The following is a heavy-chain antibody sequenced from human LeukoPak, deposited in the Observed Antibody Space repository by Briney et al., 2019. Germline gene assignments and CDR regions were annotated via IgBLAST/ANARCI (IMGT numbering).Heavy chain of an antibody. CDR1: GGSVNSASYY. J-gene: IGHJ3*02. Sequence: SETLSLTCTVSGGSVNSASYYWSWIRQPPGKGLEWIGYIYYSGSTDFNPSLKSRVTISVDTSKNQFSLKLSSVTAADTAVYYCARGVRNYYDTGGYYYVGDAFDIWGQGTVVTVSS. CDR2: IYYSGST. V-gene: IGHV4-61*01. D-gene: IGHD3-22*01. CDR3: ARGVRNYYDTGGYYYVGDAFDI.